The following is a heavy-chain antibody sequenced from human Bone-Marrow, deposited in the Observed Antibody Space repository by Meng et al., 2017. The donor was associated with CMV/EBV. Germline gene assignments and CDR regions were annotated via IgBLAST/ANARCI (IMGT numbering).Heavy chain of an antibody. J-gene: IGHJ6*02. CDR3: ARRSIAARTYYYGMDV. Sequence: SVKVSCKASGGTFSSFTISWVRQAPGQGLEWMGRIIPILGIPNYAQKFQDRVTITADTSTSTAYMELRSLRSDDTAVYYCARRSIAARTYYYGMDVWGQGTTVTVSS. D-gene: IGHD6-6*01. CDR2: IIPILGIP. V-gene: IGHV1-69*02. CDR1: GGTFSSFT.